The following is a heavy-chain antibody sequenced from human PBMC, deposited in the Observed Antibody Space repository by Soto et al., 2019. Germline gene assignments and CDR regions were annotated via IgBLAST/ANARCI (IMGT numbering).Heavy chain of an antibody. J-gene: IGHJ1*01. CDR3: AKDSYSYGYDFWSGYRMEAEYFQH. D-gene: IGHD3-3*01. V-gene: IGHV3-30*18. CDR2: ISYDGSNK. Sequence: QVQLVESGGGVVQPGRSLRLSCAASGFTFSSYGMHWVRQAPGKGLEWVAVISYDGSNKYYADSVKGRFTISRDNSKNTLYLQMNSLRAEDTAVYYCAKDSYSYGYDFWSGYRMEAEYFQHWGQGTLVTVSS. CDR1: GFTFSSYG.